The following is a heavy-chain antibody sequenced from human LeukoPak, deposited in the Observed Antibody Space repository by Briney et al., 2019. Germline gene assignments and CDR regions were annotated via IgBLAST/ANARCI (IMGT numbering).Heavy chain of an antibody. CDR1: GFTFSSYA. CDR2: ISGSGGST. J-gene: IGHJ4*02. D-gene: IGHD3-22*01. CDR3: VKDQTYYYDSSGYC. Sequence: GGSLRLSCAASGFTFSSYAMSWVRQAPGKGLEWVSAISGSGGSTYYADSVKGRFTISRDNSKNTLYLQMNNLRAEDTAVYYCVKDQTYYYDSSGYCWGQGTLVTVSS. V-gene: IGHV3-23*01.